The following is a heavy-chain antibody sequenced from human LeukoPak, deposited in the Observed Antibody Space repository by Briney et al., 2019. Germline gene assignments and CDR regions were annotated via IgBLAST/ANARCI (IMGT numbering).Heavy chain of an antibody. D-gene: IGHD3-9*01. CDR3: AKTGYFDWLLLNYYFDY. V-gene: IGHV3-23*01. Sequence: PGGSPRLSCAASGFTFSSYAMSWVRQAPGKGLEWVSAISGSGGSTYYADSVKGRFTISRDNSKNTLYLQMNSLRAEDTAVYYCAKTGYFDWLLLNYYFDYWGQGTLVTVSS. J-gene: IGHJ4*02. CDR2: ISGSGGST. CDR1: GFTFSSYA.